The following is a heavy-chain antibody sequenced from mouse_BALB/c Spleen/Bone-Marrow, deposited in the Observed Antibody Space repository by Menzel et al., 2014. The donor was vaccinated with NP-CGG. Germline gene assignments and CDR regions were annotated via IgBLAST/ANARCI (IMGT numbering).Heavy chain of an antibody. J-gene: IGHJ2*01. D-gene: IGHD1-1*01. CDR3: ARIYYYGRDY. CDR1: GYTFTNHW. CDR2: INPSTGYT. V-gene: IGHV1-7*01. Sequence: VKLVESGAELAKPGASVKMSCKASGYTFTNHWMHWVKQRPGQGLEWIGYINPSTGYTEYNQKFKDKATLTADKSSSTAYMQLSSLTSEDSAVYYCARIYYYGRDYWGQGTTLTVSS.